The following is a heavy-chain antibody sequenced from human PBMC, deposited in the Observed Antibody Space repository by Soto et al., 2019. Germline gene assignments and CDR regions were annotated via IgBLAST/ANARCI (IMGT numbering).Heavy chain of an antibody. V-gene: IGHV3-74*01. D-gene: IGHD4-17*01. J-gene: IGHJ4*02. CDR2: INSDGSST. CDR1: GFTFSSYW. CDR3: ARAPYGDYFDY. Sequence: AGGSLRLSCAASGFTFSSYWMHWVRQAPGKGLVWVSRINSDGSSTSYADSVKGRFTISRDNAKDTLYLQMNRLRAEDTAVYYCARAPYGDYFDYWGQGTLVTVSS.